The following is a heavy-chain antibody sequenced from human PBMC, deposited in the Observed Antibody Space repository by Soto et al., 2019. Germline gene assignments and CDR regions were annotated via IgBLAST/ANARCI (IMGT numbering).Heavy chain of an antibody. D-gene: IGHD1-26*01. CDR3: GRVPGGSGGNGRGGGGPYVDV. CDR1: GYTFTGHY. V-gene: IGHV1-2*02. J-gene: IGHJ6*02. CDR2: INPNSGDT. Sequence: ASVKVSCKASGYTFTGHYMQWVRQAPGQGLEWMGWINPNSGDTNYAQKFQGRVTMTRDTSISTAYMELSRLRSDDTALYCWGRVPGGSGGNGRGGGGPYVDVWGQGTTVTVSS.